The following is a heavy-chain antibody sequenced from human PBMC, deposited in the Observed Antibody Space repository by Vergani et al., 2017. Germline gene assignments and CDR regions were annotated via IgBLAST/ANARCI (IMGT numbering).Heavy chain of an antibody. J-gene: IGHJ4*02. CDR1: GFTFSSYA. Sequence: VQLLESGGGLVQPGGSLRLSCAASGFTFSSYAMSWIRQPPGKGLEWIGEINHSGSTNYNPSLKSRVTISIDTSKNQFSLKLSSVTAADTAVYYCARVPSSGYYYGYFDYWGQGTLVTVSS. V-gene: IGHV4-34*01. CDR3: ARVPSSGYYYGYFDY. D-gene: IGHD3-22*01. CDR2: INHSGST.